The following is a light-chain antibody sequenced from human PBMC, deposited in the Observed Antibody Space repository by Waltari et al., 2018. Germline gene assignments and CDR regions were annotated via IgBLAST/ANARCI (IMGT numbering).Light chain of an antibody. V-gene: IGKV3-20*01. J-gene: IGKJ1*01. CDR2: GAS. Sequence: EIMLTQSPGTLSLSPGERATLSCRASQSISRSLAWYQHKPGQAPRLLIYGASSRATGIPDRFSGSGSGTDFSLTISRLKPEDFAVYYCQHYVRLPATFGQGTKVDIK. CDR1: QSISRS. CDR3: QHYVRLPAT.